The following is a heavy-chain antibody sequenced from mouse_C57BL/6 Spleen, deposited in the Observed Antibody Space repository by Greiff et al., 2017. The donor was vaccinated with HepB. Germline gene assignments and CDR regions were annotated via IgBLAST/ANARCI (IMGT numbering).Heavy chain of an antibody. CDR2: ISDGGSYT. CDR1: GFTFSSYA. D-gene: IGHD1-3*01. CDR3: ARVYEAMDY. V-gene: IGHV5-4*01. Sequence: EVHLVESGGGLVKPGGSLKLSCAASGFTFSSYAMSWVRQTPEKRLEWVATISDGGSYTYYPDNVKGRFTISRDNAKNNLYLQMSHLKSEDTAMYYCARVYEAMDYWGQGTSVTVSS. J-gene: IGHJ4*01.